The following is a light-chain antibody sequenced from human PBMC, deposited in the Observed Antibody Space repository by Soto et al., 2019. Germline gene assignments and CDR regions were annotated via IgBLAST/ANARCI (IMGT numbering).Light chain of an antibody. V-gene: IGLV2-14*01. CDR1: SSDVGGYNY. Sequence: QSVLTLPASVSGSPGQSITISCTGTSSDVGGYNYVSWYQQHPGKAPKVIIYEVINRPSGVSNRFSGSKSGSTASLTISGLQAEDEADYYCISYTSIRTLLFGNGTKVTVL. CDR3: ISYTSIRTLL. CDR2: EVI. J-gene: IGLJ1*01.